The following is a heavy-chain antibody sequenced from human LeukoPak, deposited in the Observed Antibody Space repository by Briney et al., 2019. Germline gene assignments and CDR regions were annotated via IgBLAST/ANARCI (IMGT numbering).Heavy chain of an antibody. V-gene: IGHV3-23*01. CDR2: ISGSGGST. Sequence: PGGSLRLSCAASGFTFSSYAMSWVRQAPGKGLEWVSAISGSGGSTYYADSVKGRFTISRDNAKNSLYLQMNSLRAEDTVVYYCARGERSPVDYWGQGTLVTVSS. CDR3: ARGERSPVDY. D-gene: IGHD3-16*01. J-gene: IGHJ4*02. CDR1: GFTFSSYA.